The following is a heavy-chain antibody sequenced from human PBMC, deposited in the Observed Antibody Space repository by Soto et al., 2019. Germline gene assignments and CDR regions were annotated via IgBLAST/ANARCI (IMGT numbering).Heavy chain of an antibody. J-gene: IGHJ4*02. CDR1: GGSLNSYY. CDR3: ARLGQQWSRIDY. D-gene: IGHD5-18*01. V-gene: IGHV4-59*08. Sequence: SETLSLTCTVSGGSLNSYYWSWIRQPPGKGLEWIGYIFYSGSAKYNPSLKSRVTMSVDTSKNQFSLKLSSVTAADTAVYYCARLGQQWSRIDYWGQGTLVTVSS. CDR2: IFYSGSA.